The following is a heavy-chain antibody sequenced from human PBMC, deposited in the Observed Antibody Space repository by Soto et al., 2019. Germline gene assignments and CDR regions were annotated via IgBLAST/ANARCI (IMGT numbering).Heavy chain of an antibody. CDR3: AKDRTLYCETTFDY. CDR1: GFTFSSYA. Sequence: VQLVESGGGVVQPGGSLRLSCVASGFTFSSYAMSWVRQAPGKGLEWVSSISGSGGTTYYADSVKGRFTISRDDSKNTLYLQMNSLRAEDTAVYYCAKDRTLYCETTFDYWGQGTLVIVSS. CDR2: ISGSGGTT. J-gene: IGHJ4*02. D-gene: IGHD3-22*01. V-gene: IGHV3-23*04.